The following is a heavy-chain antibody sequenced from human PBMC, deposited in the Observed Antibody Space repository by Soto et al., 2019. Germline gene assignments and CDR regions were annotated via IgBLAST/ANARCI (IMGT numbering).Heavy chain of an antibody. CDR3: VRAGHVFDVHYYGMDL. V-gene: IGHV3-21*01. CDR2: ISSSGTYI. Sequence: GGSLRLSCEASGFTFNDYSMDWVRQSPEKGLEWVSSISSSGTYIYYADSVKGRFAISRDNANNVMYLQMDTLRAEDTAVYYCVRAGHVFDVHYYGMDLWGQGTTVTVSS. J-gene: IGHJ6*02. D-gene: IGHD3-10*01. CDR1: GFTFNDYS.